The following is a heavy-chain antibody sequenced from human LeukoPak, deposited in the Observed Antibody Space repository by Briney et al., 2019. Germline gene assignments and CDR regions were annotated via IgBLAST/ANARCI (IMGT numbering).Heavy chain of an antibody. Sequence: GGSLRLSCAASGFTFSSYAMSWVRQAPGKGLEGVSGVSGSGGTTYYADSVKGRFTISRDNSKNTLYLQMNSLRAEDTAVYYCAKQKGQKQWLTLGPNFDYWGQGTLVTVSS. V-gene: IGHV3-23*01. CDR3: AKQKGQKQWLTLGPNFDY. J-gene: IGHJ4*02. CDR1: GFTFSSYA. CDR2: VSGSGGTT. D-gene: IGHD6-19*01.